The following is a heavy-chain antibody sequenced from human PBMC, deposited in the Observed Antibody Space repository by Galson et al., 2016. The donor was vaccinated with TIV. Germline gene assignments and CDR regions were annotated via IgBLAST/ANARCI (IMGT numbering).Heavy chain of an antibody. D-gene: IGHD5-12*01. CDR1: GFTFSSHA. CDR2: ISVSGGST. J-gene: IGHJ4*02. Sequence: SLRLSCAASGFTFSSHAMSWVRQAPGKGLEWVSAISVSGGSTYYADAVKGRFTISRDNSKNTLYLQMNSLRAEDTAVYYCAKDTSSAYSGYGNFDYWGQGTLVTVSA. CDR3: AKDTSSAYSGYGNFDY. V-gene: IGHV3-23*01.